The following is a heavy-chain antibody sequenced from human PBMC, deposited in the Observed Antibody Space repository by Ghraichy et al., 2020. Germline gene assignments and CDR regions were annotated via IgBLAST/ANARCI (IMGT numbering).Heavy chain of an antibody. CDR1: GFTFRTYA. CDR2: ISGSGTRT. CDR3: AKGFSGAATVNYFDY. J-gene: IGHJ4*02. V-gene: IGHV3-23*01. D-gene: IGHD6-13*01. Sequence: GSLRLSCATSGFTFRTYAMGWVRQAPGKGLEWVSSISGSGTRTEYADSVRGRFTISRDYSKSTLYLQMSSLRAEDTALYYCAKGFSGAATVNYFDYWGQGTLVTVSS.